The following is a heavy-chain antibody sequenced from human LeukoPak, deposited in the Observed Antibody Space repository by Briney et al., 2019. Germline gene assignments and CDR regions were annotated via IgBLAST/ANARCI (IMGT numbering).Heavy chain of an antibody. J-gene: IGHJ3*02. CDR3: ARDGSPDAFDI. V-gene: IGHV1-69*13. CDR1: GGTFSSYA. Sequence: GASVKVSCKASGGTFSSYAISWVRQAPGQGLEWMGGIIPIFGTANYAQKFQGSVTITADESTSTAYMELSSLRSEDTAVYYCARDGSPDAFDIWGQGTMVTVSS. CDR2: IIPIFGTA.